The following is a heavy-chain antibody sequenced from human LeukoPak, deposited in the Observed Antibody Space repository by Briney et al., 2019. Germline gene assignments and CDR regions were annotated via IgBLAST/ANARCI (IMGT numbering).Heavy chain of an antibody. CDR3: ARGHSSSWYGGD. V-gene: IGHV3-53*01. J-gene: IGHJ4*02. CDR1: GFTVSSNY. D-gene: IGHD6-13*01. CDR2: IFSGGDT. Sequence: GGSLRLSCAASGFTVSSNYMSWVRQAPGKGLEWVSVIFSGGDTYYADSVKGRFTISRDNSKNTLYLQMDNLRAEDTAVYYCARGHSSSWYGGDWGQGTLVTVSS.